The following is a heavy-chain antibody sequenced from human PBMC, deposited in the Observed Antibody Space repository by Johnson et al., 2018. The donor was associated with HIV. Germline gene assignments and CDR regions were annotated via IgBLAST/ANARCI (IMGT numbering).Heavy chain of an antibody. CDR2: INGDGTGS. V-gene: IGHV3-74*01. CDR3: ARACSGGSFYEEKSPDAVDS. Sequence: EQLVESGGGLVQPGGSLRLSCGASGFTFSDHWMQWVRQVPGKGLVWVSRINGDGTGSTYADSVKGRFTISRDISKNTGYLQMNSLRAEDTAVYYCARACSGGSFYEEKSPDAVDSWGQGTMVNVSS. J-gene: IGHJ3*02. CDR1: GFTFSDHW. D-gene: IGHD2-15*01.